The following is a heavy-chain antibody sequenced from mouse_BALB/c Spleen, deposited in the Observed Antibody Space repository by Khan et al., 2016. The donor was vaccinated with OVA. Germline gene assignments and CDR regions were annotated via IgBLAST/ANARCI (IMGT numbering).Heavy chain of an antibody. J-gene: IGHJ4*01. V-gene: IGHV3-8*02. CDR2: ITYSGNI. CDR3: ARSYGSWAMDY. CDR1: GDSITSGF. D-gene: IGHD1-1*01. Sequence: EVQLQESGPSLVKPSQTLSLSCSVTGDSITSGFWKWIRKFPGNKFEYLGYITYSGNIYYNPSLKSRISITRDTSKSQYYLQLNSVTTEDTATYYCARSYGSWAMDYWGQGTSVTVSS.